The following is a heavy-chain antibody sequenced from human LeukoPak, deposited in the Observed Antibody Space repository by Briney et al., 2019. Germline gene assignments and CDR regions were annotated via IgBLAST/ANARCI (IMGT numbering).Heavy chain of an antibody. J-gene: IGHJ3*01. Sequence: TETLSLTCTVSGGSVSSGSYYWSWIRQPPGKGLEWIGSIYYSGSTNYNPSLKSRVTISVDMSKNQFSLRLSSVTTADTAVYYCARVPGGGTAANWGQGTMVTVSS. CDR2: IYYSGST. CDR3: ARVPGGGTAAN. CDR1: GGSVSSGSYY. D-gene: IGHD1-7*01. V-gene: IGHV4-61*01.